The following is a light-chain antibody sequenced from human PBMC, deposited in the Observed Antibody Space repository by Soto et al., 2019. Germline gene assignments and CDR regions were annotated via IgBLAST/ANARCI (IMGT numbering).Light chain of an antibody. Sequence: QSALTQPPSVSAAPGQTVTISCSGSSSNIGNNYVSWYQQLPGTAPKLLIYDNNKRPSGIPDRFSGSKSGTSATLGITGLQTGDEADYYCGTWDSNLSAGGVFGGGTKLTVL. V-gene: IGLV1-51*01. CDR3: GTWDSNLSAGGV. CDR1: SSNIGNNY. CDR2: DNN. J-gene: IGLJ3*02.